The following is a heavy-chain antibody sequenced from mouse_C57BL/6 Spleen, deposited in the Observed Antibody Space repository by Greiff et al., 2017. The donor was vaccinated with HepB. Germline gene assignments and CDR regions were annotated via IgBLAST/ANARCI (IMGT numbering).Heavy chain of an antibody. CDR2: INPNNGGT. Sequence: VQLQQSGPELVKPGASVEIPCKASGYTFTDYNMDWVKQSHGKSLEWIGDINPNNGGTIYNQKFKGKATLTVDKSSSTAYMELRSLTSEDTAVYYCARRYYGSSYGYLDVWGTGTTVTVSS. V-gene: IGHV1-18*01. D-gene: IGHD1-1*01. CDR1: GYTFTDYN. CDR3: ARRYYGSSYGYLDV. J-gene: IGHJ1*03.